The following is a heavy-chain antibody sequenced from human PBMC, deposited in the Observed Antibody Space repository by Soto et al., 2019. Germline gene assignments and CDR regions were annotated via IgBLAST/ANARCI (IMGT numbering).Heavy chain of an antibody. D-gene: IGHD2-15*01. CDR1: GGSISSGDYY. V-gene: IGHV4-31*03. CDR3: ARDRRGGSPALDY. CDR2: IYYSGST. Sequence: QVQLQESGPGLVKPSQTLSLTCTVSGGSISSGDYYWSWIRQHPGRGLEWIGYIYYSGSTYYNPSLKSRVTISVDTSKNQSSLKLSSVTAADTAVYYCARDRRGGSPALDYWGQGTLVTVSS. J-gene: IGHJ4*02.